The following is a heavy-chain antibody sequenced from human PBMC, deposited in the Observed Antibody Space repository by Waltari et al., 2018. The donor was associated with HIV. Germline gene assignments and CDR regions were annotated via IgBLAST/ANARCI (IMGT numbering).Heavy chain of an antibody. V-gene: IGHV1-18*01. CDR2: ISVFNANT. CDR3: GRDLFPRLQLRSDWIDP. D-gene: IGHD1-1*01. Sequence: QVQLEQSGTEVKKPGASVQVSCRASGYTFNHYGITWVRQAPGQGLEWRGWISVFNANTNYAQKFQGRVTMTADTATRTVYLELRSLKSDDTAVYFCGRDLFPRLQLRSDWIDPWGQGTLVIVSS. CDR1: GYTFNHYG. J-gene: IGHJ5*02.